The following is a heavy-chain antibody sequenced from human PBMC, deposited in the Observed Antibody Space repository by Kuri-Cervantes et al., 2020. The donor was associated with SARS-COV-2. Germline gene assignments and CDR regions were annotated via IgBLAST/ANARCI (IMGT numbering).Heavy chain of an antibody. CDR1: GYSISSGYY. CDR3: ARVLEGIVAAGSHYYYYMDV. Sequence: SETLSLTCTVSGYSISSGYYWGWIRQPPGKGLEWIGSIYHSGSTYYNPSLKSRVTMSVDTSKNHFSLRLSSVTAADTAVYYCARVLEGIVAAGSHYYYYMDVWGKGTTVTVSS. V-gene: IGHV4-38-2*02. J-gene: IGHJ6*03. D-gene: IGHD6-13*01. CDR2: IYHSGST.